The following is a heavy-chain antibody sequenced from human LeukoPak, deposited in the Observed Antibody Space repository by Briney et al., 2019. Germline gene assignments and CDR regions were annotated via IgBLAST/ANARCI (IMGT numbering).Heavy chain of an antibody. CDR2: ISAYNGNT. Sequence: ASVKVFCKASGYTFTSYGISWVRQAPGQGLEWMGWISAYNGNTNYAQKLQGRVTMTTDTSTSTAYMELRSLRSDDTAVYYCARDLPEELGYCSSTSCQTTFDYWGQGTLVTVSS. CDR3: ARDLPEELGYCSSTSCQTTFDY. V-gene: IGHV1-18*01. D-gene: IGHD2-2*01. CDR1: GYTFTSYG. J-gene: IGHJ4*02.